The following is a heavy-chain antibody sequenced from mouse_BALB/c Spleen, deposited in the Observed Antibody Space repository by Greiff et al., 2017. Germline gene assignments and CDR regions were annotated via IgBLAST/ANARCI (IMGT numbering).Heavy chain of an antibody. J-gene: IGHJ1*01. CDR2: ISYSGST. Sequence: EVKLQESGPSLVKPSQTLSLTCSVTGDSITSGYWNWIRKFPGNKLEYMGYISYSGSTYYNPSLKSRISITRDTSKNQYYLQLNSVTTEDTATYYCARSRGDGYYAWYFDVWGAGTTVTVSS. V-gene: IGHV3-8*02. D-gene: IGHD2-3*01. CDR3: ARSRGDGYYAWYFDV. CDR1: GDSITSGY.